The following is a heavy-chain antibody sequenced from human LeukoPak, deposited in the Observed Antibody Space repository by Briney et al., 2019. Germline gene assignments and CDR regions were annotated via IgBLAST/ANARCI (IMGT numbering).Heavy chain of an antibody. Sequence: PGGSLRLSCSASGFVFSIYTMYWVRQAPGKGPEYVSTISGSGNGASTYYADSAKGRFTISRDDSKSLLYLQMNGLRGEDTAVYYCVKDFGRVRGTPDSWGQGTLVTVSP. V-gene: IGHV3-64D*06. D-gene: IGHD3-16*01. CDR3: VKDFGRVRGTPDS. CDR2: ISGSGNGAST. J-gene: IGHJ4*02. CDR1: GFVFSIYT.